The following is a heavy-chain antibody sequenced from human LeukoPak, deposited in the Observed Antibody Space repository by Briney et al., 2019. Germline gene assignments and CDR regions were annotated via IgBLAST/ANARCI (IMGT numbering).Heavy chain of an antibody. CDR1: GGSFSGYY. CDR2: INHSGST. D-gene: IGHD6-13*01. J-gene: IGHJ4*02. CDR3: ARGPWYSSSPFDY. Sequence: PSETLSLTCAVYGGSFSGYYWSWIRQPPGKGLEWIGEINHSGSTNYNPSLKSRVTISVDTSKNQFSLKLSSVTAADTAVYYYARGPWYSSSPFDYWGQGTLVTVSS. V-gene: IGHV4-34*01.